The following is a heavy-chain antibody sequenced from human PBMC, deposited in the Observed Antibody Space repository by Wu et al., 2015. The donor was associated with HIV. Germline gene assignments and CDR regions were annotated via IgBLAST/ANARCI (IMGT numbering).Heavy chain of an antibody. V-gene: IGHV1-8*02. J-gene: IGHJ3*02. D-gene: IGHD3-22*01. CDR2: MNPKSGNT. CDR3: ARAYYYDYTGYQRADAFDI. CDR1: GDGFTSYA. Sequence: QVQLVQFGAGVKKPGSSVKVTCKASGDGFTSYAVSWVRQATGQGLEWMGWMNPKSGNTGYAQKFQGRVTMTRNTSITTAYMELRSLRSDDTAIYYCARAYYYDYTGYQRADAFDIWGQGTMVTVSS.